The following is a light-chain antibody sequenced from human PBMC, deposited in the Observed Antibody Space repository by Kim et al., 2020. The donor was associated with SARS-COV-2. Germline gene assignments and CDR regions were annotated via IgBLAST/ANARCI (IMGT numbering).Light chain of an antibody. V-gene: IGKV3-20*01. J-gene: IGKJ4*01. CDR3: QQYGSSPLT. CDR2: GAS. Sequence: LLPGERATLSCRASQSVSSSYLAWYQQKPGQAPRLLIYGASSRATGIPDRFSGSGSGTDFTLTISRLQPEDFAVYYCQQYGSSPLTFGGGTKLEI. CDR1: QSVSSSY.